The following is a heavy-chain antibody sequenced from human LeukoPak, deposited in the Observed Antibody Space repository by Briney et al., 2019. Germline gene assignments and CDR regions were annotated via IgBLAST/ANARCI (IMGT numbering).Heavy chain of an antibody. D-gene: IGHD2-15*01. CDR2: ISYDGSNK. CDR1: GFTFSSYG. Sequence: GGSLRLSCAASGFTFSSYGMHWVRQAPGKGLEWVAVISYDGSNKYYADSVKGRFTISRDNSKNTLYLQMNSLRAEDTAVYYCAKVRCSGGSCYSSDRGPVDYWGQGTLVTVSS. V-gene: IGHV3-30*18. CDR3: AKVRCSGGSCYSSDRGPVDY. J-gene: IGHJ4*02.